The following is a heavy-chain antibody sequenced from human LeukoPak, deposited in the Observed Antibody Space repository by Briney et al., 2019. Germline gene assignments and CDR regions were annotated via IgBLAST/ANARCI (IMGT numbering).Heavy chain of an antibody. Sequence: GESLQIACPVSRNSFTTDSTACVRQMPGKGLEWMGINYPDDSDTGYSPSFEGQVTISADKSISTAYLEWSSLKASDTAMYYCARVFHILTGYSVRAFDYWGQGTLVTVSS. CDR2: NYPDDSDT. CDR3: ARVFHILTGYSVRAFDY. V-gene: IGHV5-51*01. J-gene: IGHJ4*02. CDR1: RNSFTTDS. D-gene: IGHD3-9*01.